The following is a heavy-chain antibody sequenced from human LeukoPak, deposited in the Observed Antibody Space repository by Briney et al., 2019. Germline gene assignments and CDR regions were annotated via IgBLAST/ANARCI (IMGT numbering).Heavy chain of an antibody. Sequence: SETLSLTCTVSGGSISSYYWSWIRQPPGKGLEWIGYIYYSGNTNYNPSLRSRITMSVDTAKNQFSLKLTSVTATDTAVYYCARDQGEGNTSGWYWYFDLWGRGTLLTVSS. CDR2: IYYSGNT. CDR3: ARDQGEGNTSGWYWYFDL. D-gene: IGHD6-19*01. CDR1: GGSISSYY. J-gene: IGHJ2*01. V-gene: IGHV4-59*12.